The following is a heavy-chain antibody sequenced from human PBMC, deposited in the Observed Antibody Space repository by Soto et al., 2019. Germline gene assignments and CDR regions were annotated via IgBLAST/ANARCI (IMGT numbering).Heavy chain of an antibody. CDR3: ARSVEGHFDY. Sequence: EVQLVESGGNSVQPGGSLRLSCAASGFRFSIYSMNWVRQAPGKGLEWSAYITSDTKTIKYADSVKGRFTISRDNDNNLVYLYMNSLRDEDTAVYYCARSVEGHFDYWGQGTVVTVSA. CDR2: ITSDTKTI. V-gene: IGHV3-48*02. D-gene: IGHD6-19*01. CDR1: GFRFSIYS. J-gene: IGHJ4*02.